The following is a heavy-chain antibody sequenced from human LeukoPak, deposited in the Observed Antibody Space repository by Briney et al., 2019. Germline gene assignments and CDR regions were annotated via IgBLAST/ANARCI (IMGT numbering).Heavy chain of an antibody. V-gene: IGHV4-34*01. J-gene: IGHJ4*02. CDR3: ARGDEAYYDFWSGYYYFDY. CDR1: GGSFSGYY. Sequence: PSETPSLTCAVYGGSFSGYYWSWIRQPPGKGLEWIGEINHSGSTNYNPSLKSRVTISVDTSKNQFSLKLSSVTAADTAVYYCARGDEAYYDFWSGYYYFDYWGQGTLVTVSS. D-gene: IGHD3-3*01. CDR2: INHSGST.